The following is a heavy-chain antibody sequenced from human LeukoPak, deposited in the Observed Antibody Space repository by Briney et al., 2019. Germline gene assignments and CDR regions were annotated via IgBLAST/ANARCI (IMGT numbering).Heavy chain of an antibody. D-gene: IGHD1-1*01. J-gene: IGHJ4*02. Sequence: SETLSLTCAVYGGSFSGYYWSWIRQPPGKGLEWIGEINHSGSTNYNPSLKSRVTISADTSKNQFSLKLSSVTAADTAVYYCARHGVRRRTTHGPWDYWGQGTLVTVSS. V-gene: IGHV4-34*01. CDR2: INHSGST. CDR1: GGSFSGYY. CDR3: ARHGVRRRTTHGPWDY.